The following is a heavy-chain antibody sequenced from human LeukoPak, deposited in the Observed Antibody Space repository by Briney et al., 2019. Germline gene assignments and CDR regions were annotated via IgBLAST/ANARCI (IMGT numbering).Heavy chain of an antibody. Sequence: GASVKVSCKASGYTFTGYYMHWVRQAPGQGLEWMGIINPSGGSTNYAQKFQGRVTMTRGTSTSTVYMDLSSLRSEDTAVYYCARAQGPNWGSRGYFDYWGQGTLVTVSS. CDR3: ARAQGPNWGSRGYFDY. CDR1: GYTFTGYY. D-gene: IGHD7-27*01. CDR2: INPSGGST. J-gene: IGHJ4*02. V-gene: IGHV1-46*01.